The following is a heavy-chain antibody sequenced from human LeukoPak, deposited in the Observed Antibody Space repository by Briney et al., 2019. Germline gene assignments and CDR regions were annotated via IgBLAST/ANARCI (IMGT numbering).Heavy chain of an antibody. V-gene: IGHV4-4*02. D-gene: IGHD3-10*01. J-gene: IGHJ6*02. CDR2: IHHSGST. CDR1: GGSINSRNW. Sequence: SGTLSLTCAVSGGSINSRNWWSWVRQPPGKGLEWIGEIHHSGSTNYNPSLKSRVTISEDTSKNQFSLKLSSVTAADTAVYYCARDRVTMVRGVISPTTYYYYGMDVWGQGTTVTVSS. CDR3: ARDRVTMVRGVISPTTYYYYGMDV.